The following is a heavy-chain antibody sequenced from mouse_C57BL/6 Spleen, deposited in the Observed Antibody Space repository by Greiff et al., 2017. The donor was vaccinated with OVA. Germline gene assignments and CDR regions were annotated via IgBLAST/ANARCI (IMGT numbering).Heavy chain of an antibody. J-gene: IGHJ2*01. CDR1: GYTFTGYW. Sequence: QVQLQQSGAELMKPGASVKLSCKATGYTFTGYWIEWVKQRPGHGLEWIGEILPGSGSTNYNEKFKGKATLTADTSSHTAYMQLSSLTTEDAAIYYCARGHYYGSSYGLYFDYWGQGTTLTVSS. D-gene: IGHD1-1*01. V-gene: IGHV1-9*01. CDR2: ILPGSGST. CDR3: ARGHYYGSSYGLYFDY.